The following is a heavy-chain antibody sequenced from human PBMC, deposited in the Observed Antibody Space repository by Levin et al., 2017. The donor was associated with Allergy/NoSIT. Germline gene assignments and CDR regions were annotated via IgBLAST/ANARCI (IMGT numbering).Heavy chain of an antibody. CDR2: ISSSSSYT. D-gene: IGHD2-15*01. CDR1: GFTFSDYY. Sequence: GGSLRLSCAASGFTFSDYYMSWIRQAPGKGLEWVSYISSSSSYTNYADSVKGRFTISRDNAKNSLYLQMNSLRAEDTAVYYCARDRCSGGSCYDDYWGQGTLVTVSS. CDR3: ARDRCSGGSCYDDY. V-gene: IGHV3-11*05. J-gene: IGHJ4*02.